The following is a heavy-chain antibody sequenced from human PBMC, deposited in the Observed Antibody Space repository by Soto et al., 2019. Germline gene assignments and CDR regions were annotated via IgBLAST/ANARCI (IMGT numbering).Heavy chain of an antibody. V-gene: IGHV3-23*01. D-gene: IGHD3-22*01. Sequence: GGSLRLSCAASGIMFGAYAMSWVRLSPGKGLEWVSVVGPSGASTFYADSVRGRFTISRDNSENTLYLQMNSLRAADTALYFCAISYYYHSTGYCRTFDYWGPGTLVTVSS. CDR1: GIMFGAYA. CDR3: AISYYYHSTGYCRTFDY. J-gene: IGHJ4*02. CDR2: VGPSGAST.